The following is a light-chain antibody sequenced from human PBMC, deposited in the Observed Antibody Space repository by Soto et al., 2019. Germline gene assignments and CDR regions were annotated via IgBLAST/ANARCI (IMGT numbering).Light chain of an antibody. CDR1: SSDVGDYNY. CDR3: SSYTSSSTLVV. Sequence: QAVVTQPASVSGSPGQSITISCTGTSSDVGDYNYVSWFQQHPGKAPKLMIYEVRNRPSGVSNRFSGSKSGNTASLTISGLQAEDEADYYCSSYTSSSTLVVFGGGTKVTVL. CDR2: EVR. J-gene: IGLJ2*01. V-gene: IGLV2-14*01.